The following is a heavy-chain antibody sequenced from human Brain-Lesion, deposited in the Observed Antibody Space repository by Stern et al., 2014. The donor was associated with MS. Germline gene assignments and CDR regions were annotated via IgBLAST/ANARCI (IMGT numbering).Heavy chain of an antibody. Sequence: QVQLQESGQGLVKPSQTLSLTCIVSGGSISSGSFYWNWIRQPAGKGLEWIGRIYSTGSNNYNPYLKSRVTISGDTSKNPFSLKMFSITAADTAVYYCARETGGYTYGDTDFFEYWGQGALVTVSS. CDR1: GGSISSGSFY. CDR2: IYSTGSN. V-gene: IGHV4-61*02. D-gene: IGHD5-18*01. J-gene: IGHJ4*02. CDR3: ARETGGYTYGDTDFFEY.